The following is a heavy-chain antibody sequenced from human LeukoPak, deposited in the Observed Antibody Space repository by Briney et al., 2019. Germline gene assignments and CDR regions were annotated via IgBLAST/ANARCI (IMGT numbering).Heavy chain of an antibody. CDR3: AHRRRGAAAGTYDY. J-gene: IGHJ4*02. V-gene: IGHV2-5*02. D-gene: IGHD6-13*01. CDR1: GFSLSTRGVG. CDR2: IYWDDDK. Sequence: SGPTLVKPTQTLTLTCTFSGFSLSTRGVGVGWIRQPPGKALEWLALIYWDDDKRYSPSLKSRLTITKDTSKNQVVLTMTNMDPVDTATYYCAHRRRGAAAGTYDYWGQGTLVTVSS.